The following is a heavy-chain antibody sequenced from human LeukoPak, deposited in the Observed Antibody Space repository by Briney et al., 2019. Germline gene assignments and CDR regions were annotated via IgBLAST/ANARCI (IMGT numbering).Heavy chain of an antibody. CDR3: TTESRYYYDRSGYRDFDY. Sequence: GGSLRLSCAASGFTFSNAWMSWVRQAPGKGLEWVGRIKSKTDGGTTDYAAPVKGRFTISRDDSKNTLHLQMNSLKTEDTAVYYCTTESRYYYDRSGYRDFDYWGQGTLVTVSS. CDR1: GFTFSNAW. J-gene: IGHJ4*02. V-gene: IGHV3-15*01. D-gene: IGHD3-22*01. CDR2: IKSKTDGGTT.